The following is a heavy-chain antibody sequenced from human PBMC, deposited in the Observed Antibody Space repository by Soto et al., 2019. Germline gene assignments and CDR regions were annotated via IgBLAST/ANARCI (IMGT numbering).Heavy chain of an antibody. D-gene: IGHD1-26*01. Sequence: GGSLRLSCAASGFTFSSYGMHWVRQAPGKGLEWVSDISCGGSNKYYADSVKGRFTISRDNAKNTLYLQMNSLRAEDTAVYYCASQPELKATDYYYYMDVWGKGTTVTVSS. J-gene: IGHJ6*03. CDR2: ISCGGSNK. CDR1: GFTFSSYG. V-gene: IGHV3-33*03. CDR3: ASQPELKATDYYYYMDV.